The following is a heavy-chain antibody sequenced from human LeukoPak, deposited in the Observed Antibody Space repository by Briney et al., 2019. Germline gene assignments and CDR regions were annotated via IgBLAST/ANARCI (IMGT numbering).Heavy chain of an antibody. D-gene: IGHD2-2*01. V-gene: IGHV1-69*04. CDR1: GGTFSRYA. CDR2: IIPILGIA. CDR3: ARPSRYCSSTSCNTAPPYYYYYGMDV. J-gene: IGHJ6*02. Sequence: PVTVSCKPSGGTFSRYAISWVRQAPGQGREWMGRIIPILGIANYEQKFQGRVTITADKSTSTAYMELSSLRSEDTAVYYCARPSRYCSSTSCNTAPPYYYYYGMDVWGQGTTVTVSS.